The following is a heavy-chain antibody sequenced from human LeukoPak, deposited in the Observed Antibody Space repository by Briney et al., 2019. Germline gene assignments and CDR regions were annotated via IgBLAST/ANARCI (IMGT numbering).Heavy chain of an antibody. Sequence: SETLSLTCAVSGYSISSGYYWGWIRQPPGKGLEWIGSIYHSGSTYYNPSLKSRVTISVDTSKNQFSLKLSSVTAADTAVYYCARVKAAGTLDYWGQGTLVTVSS. D-gene: IGHD6-13*01. CDR3: ARVKAAGTLDY. CDR1: GYSISSGYY. V-gene: IGHV4-38-2*01. CDR2: IYHSGST. J-gene: IGHJ4*02.